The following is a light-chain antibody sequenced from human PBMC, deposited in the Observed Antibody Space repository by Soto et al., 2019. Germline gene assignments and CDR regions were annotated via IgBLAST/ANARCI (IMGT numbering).Light chain of an antibody. CDR3: SSYKRSSTLV. CDR2: EVS. J-gene: IGLJ2*01. CDR1: SRDVGGYNY. Sequence: QSALTQPASVSGSPGQSITISCTGTSRDVGGYNYVSWYQQHPGKVPKLMIYEVSNRPSGVSNRFSGSKSGNTASLTISGLQAEEEDDYYCSSYKRSSTLVFGGGTKLTVL. V-gene: IGLV2-14*01.